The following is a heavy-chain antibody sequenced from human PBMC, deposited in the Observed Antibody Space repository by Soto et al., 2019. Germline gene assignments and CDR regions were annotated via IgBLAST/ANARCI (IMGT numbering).Heavy chain of an antibody. J-gene: IGHJ6*02. V-gene: IGHV6-1*01. Sequence: PSQTLSLTCAISGGSVSSNSAAWNWIRQSPSRGLEWLGRTYYRSKWYNDYAVSVKSRITINPDTSKNQFSLQLNSVTPEDTAVYYCARDHPVRRNAYDYDFWSGYYTGDYYYGMDVWGQGTTVTVSS. CDR3: ARDHPVRRNAYDYDFWSGYYTGDYYYGMDV. D-gene: IGHD3-3*01. CDR1: GGSVSSNSAA. CDR2: TYYRSKWYN.